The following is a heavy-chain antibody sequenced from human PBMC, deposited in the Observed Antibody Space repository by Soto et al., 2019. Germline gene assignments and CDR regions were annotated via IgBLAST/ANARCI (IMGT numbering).Heavy chain of an antibody. V-gene: IGHV3-49*03. CDR1: GFTFGDYA. D-gene: IGHD2-15*01. CDR2: IRSKAYGGTT. Sequence: QPGGSLRLSCTASGFTFGDYAMSWFRQAPGKGLEWVGFIRSKAYGGTTEYAASVKGRFTISRDDSKSIAYLQMNSLKTEDTAVYYCTRDRGYCSGGSCYYFDYWGQGTLVTVSS. J-gene: IGHJ4*02. CDR3: TRDRGYCSGGSCYYFDY.